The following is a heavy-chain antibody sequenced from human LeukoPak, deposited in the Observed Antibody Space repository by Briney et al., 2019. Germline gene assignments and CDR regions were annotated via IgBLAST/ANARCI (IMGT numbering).Heavy chain of an antibody. CDR3: ARAGYSSSSLGPDY. J-gene: IGHJ4*02. CDR1: GYTFTGYY. D-gene: IGHD6-6*01. CDR2: INPNSGGT. Sequence: ASVKVSCKASGYTFTGYYMHWVRRAPGQGLEWMGWINPNSGGTNYAQKFQGRVTMTRDTSISTAYMELSRLRSDDTAVYYCARAGYSSSSLGPDYWGQGTLVTVSS. V-gene: IGHV1-2*02.